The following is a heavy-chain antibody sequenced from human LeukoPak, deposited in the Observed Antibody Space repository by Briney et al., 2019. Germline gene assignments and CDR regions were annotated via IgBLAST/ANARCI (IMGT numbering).Heavy chain of an antibody. CDR3: ARRLDYGGNSHGY. Sequence: GEPLKISYKSSGYSFTSYWIGWVRQMPGKGLNWIGIIYPGDSDTSYSPSFQGQFTSSADKSISNAYLQCTSLKASDTAIYYCARRLDYGGNSHGYWGQGTLVSVPS. CDR2: IYPGDSDT. V-gene: IGHV5-51*01. J-gene: IGHJ4*02. CDR1: GYSFTSYW. D-gene: IGHD4-23*01.